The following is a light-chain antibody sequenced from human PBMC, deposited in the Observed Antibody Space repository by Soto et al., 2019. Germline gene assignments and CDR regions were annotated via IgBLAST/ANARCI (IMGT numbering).Light chain of an antibody. CDR2: GVS. Sequence: EIVLTQSPGTLSLSPGERATLSCRASQSLTSSYLAWYQQKPGQAPRLLIYGVSSRATGIPDRFSGRGSGTDFTLTISSLEPEDFAVYYCHQYESSPPSYTFGQGTKLEIK. V-gene: IGKV3-20*01. CDR3: HQYESSPPSYT. J-gene: IGKJ2*01. CDR1: QSLTSSY.